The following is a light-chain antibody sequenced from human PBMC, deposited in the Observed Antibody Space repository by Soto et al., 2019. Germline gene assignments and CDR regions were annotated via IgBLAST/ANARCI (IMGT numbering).Light chain of an antibody. J-gene: IGKJ5*01. Sequence: QMSQSPSSLSASAGDRVSISCRASQSISIYLNWYQQKPGKVPKRLSYGASTLQSEVPSRFSGSGSGIDFTLTISSLQPEDSATYFCQQSYSIPLTCGQGTRVEIK. CDR3: QQSYSIPLT. CDR1: QSISIY. V-gene: IGKV1-39*01. CDR2: GAS.